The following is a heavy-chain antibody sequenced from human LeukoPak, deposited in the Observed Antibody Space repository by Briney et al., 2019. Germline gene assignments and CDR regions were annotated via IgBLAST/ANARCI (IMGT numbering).Heavy chain of an antibody. CDR1: GGSISSYY. D-gene: IGHD1-1*01. V-gene: IGHV4-59*08. Sequence: SETLSLTCTVSGGSISSYYWSWIRQPPGKGLEWIGYIYYSGSTNYNPSLKSRVTISVDTSKNQFSLKLSSVTAADTAVYYCARGTYSQTDAFDIWGQGTMITVSS. CDR3: ARGTYSQTDAFDI. J-gene: IGHJ3*02. CDR2: IYYSGST.